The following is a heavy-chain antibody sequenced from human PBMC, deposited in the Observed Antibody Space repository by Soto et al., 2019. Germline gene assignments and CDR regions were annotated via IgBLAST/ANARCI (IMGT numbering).Heavy chain of an antibody. CDR1: GFSLSTSGVG. Sequence: SGPTLVNPTQTLTLTCTFSGFSLSTSGVGVGWIRQPPGKALEWLALIYWNDDKRYSPSLKSRLTITKDTSKNQVVLTMTNMDPGDTATYDCAHSPKNYYGSGSYYKRYYYYYGMDVWGQGTTVTVSS. CDR2: IYWNDDK. D-gene: IGHD3-10*01. V-gene: IGHV2-5*01. CDR3: AHSPKNYYGSGSYYKRYYYYYGMDV. J-gene: IGHJ6*02.